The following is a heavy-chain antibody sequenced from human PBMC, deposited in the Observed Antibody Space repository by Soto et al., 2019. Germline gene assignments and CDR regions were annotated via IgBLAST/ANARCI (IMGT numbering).Heavy chain of an antibody. Sequence: QVQLVESGGGLVKPGGSLRLSCEASGFTFSDNYMNWIRQAPGKGLEWVSYISKSGTTTYYADSVKGRFTISRDNAKNSLYLQMNNLRADDAAVYYCARDPDEPTGPGFDYWGQGTLVTVSS. V-gene: IGHV3-11*01. CDR2: ISKSGTTT. J-gene: IGHJ4*02. CDR1: GFTFSDNY. D-gene: IGHD4-17*01. CDR3: ARDPDEPTGPGFDY.